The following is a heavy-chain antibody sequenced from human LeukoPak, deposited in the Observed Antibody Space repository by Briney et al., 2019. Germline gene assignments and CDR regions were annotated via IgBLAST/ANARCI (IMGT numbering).Heavy chain of an antibody. CDR2: ISSSSSYI. J-gene: IGHJ3*02. V-gene: IGHV3-21*01. Sequence: GGSLRLSCAASGFTFSSYSMNWVRQAPGKGLEWVSSISSSSSYIYYADSVKGRFTISRDNAKNSLYLQMNSLRAEDTAVYYRARGDCSSTSCYAGGYAFDIWGQGTMVTVSS. D-gene: IGHD2-2*01. CDR1: GFTFSSYS. CDR3: ARGDCSSTSCYAGGYAFDI.